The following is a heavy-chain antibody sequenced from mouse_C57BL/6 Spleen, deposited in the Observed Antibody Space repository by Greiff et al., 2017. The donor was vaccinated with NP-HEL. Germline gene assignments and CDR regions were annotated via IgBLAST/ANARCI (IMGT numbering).Heavy chain of an antibody. Sequence: QVQLQQSGAELVMPGASVKLSCKASGYTFTSYWMHWVKQRPGQGLEWIGEIDPSDSYTNYNQKFKGKSTLTVDKSSSTAYMQLSSLTSEDSAVYYCARVGDGYYNFDYWGQGTTLTVSS. V-gene: IGHV1-69*01. CDR3: ARVGDGYYNFDY. CDR1: GYTFTSYW. J-gene: IGHJ2*01. CDR2: IDPSDSYT. D-gene: IGHD2-3*01.